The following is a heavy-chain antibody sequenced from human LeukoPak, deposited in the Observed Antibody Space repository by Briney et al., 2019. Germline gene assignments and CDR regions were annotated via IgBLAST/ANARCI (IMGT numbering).Heavy chain of an antibody. D-gene: IGHD3-22*01. V-gene: IGHV4-39*07. CDR2: IYYSGTS. J-gene: IGHJ4*02. CDR1: GGSISSSSYY. CDR3: ARDRGYYDSSGYYPNFDY. Sequence: SETLSLTCTVSGGSISSSSYYWGWIRQPPGKGLEWIGYIYYSGTSYYNPSLKSRVTISVDTSKNQFSLKLSSVTAADTAVYYCARDRGYYDSSGYYPNFDYWGQGTLVTVSS.